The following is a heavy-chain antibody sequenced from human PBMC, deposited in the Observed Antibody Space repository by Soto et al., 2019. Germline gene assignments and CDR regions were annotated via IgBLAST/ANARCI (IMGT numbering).Heavy chain of an antibody. CDR2: IIPIVHTA. J-gene: IGHJ5*02. D-gene: IGHD3-22*01. Sequence: QVQLVQSGAEVKKPGSSVKVSCKASGGTFRSNGISWVRQAPGQGLEWLGGIIPIVHTASYAQTFRGRVTITADKSTTTAYMKLSSLRSEDTAVYYCAMITMIHSFDPWGQGTLVTVSS. CDR1: GGTFRSNG. CDR3: AMITMIHSFDP. V-gene: IGHV1-69*06.